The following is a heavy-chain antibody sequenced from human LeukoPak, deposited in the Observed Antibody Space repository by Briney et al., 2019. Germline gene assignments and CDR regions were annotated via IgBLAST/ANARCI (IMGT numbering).Heavy chain of an antibody. CDR2: IMPLFGTA. CDR1: GGTFSRNY. Sequence: SVKVSCKASGGTFSRNYISWVRQAPGQGLEWMGGIMPLFGTAKNAQKFQGRVTITADKSTSTAYMELSSLRSEDTAVYYCASGRTDIVVVPATLRNYYFDYWGQGTLVTVSS. D-gene: IGHD2-2*01. V-gene: IGHV1-69*06. J-gene: IGHJ4*02. CDR3: ASGRTDIVVVPATLRNYYFDY.